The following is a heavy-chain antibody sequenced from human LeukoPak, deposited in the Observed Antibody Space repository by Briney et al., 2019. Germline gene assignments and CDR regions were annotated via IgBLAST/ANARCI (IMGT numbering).Heavy chain of an antibody. J-gene: IGHJ4*02. Sequence: PSQTLSLTCTVSGGSISSGDYYWSWIRQPPGKGLEWIGYIYYSGSTYYNPSLKSRVTISVDTSKNQFSLKPSSVTAADTAVYYYARGQDCSSTSCYFDYWGQGTLVTVSS. CDR2: IYYSGST. CDR3: ARGQDCSSTSCYFDY. V-gene: IGHV4-30-4*08. D-gene: IGHD2-2*01. CDR1: GGSISSGDYY.